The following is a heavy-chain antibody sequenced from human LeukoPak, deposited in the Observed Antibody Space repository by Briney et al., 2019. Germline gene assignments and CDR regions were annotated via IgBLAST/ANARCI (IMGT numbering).Heavy chain of an antibody. J-gene: IGHJ3*02. Sequence: GESLKISCKGSGYSFTNYWIAWVRQMPGKGLEWMGIIYPGDSDTRYSPSFQGQVTISADKSITTAYLQWSSLKVSDTAMYYCARGHGRNDDAFDIWGQGTMVTVSS. V-gene: IGHV5-51*01. CDR3: ARGHGRNDDAFDI. CDR2: IYPGDSDT. D-gene: IGHD4-23*01. CDR1: GYSFTNYW.